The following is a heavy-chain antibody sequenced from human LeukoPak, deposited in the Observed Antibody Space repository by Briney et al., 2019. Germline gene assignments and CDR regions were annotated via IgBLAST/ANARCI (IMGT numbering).Heavy chain of an antibody. CDR2: ISYSGST. CDR3: VRHGHNPNVEY. J-gene: IGHJ4*02. D-gene: IGHD5-24*01. Sequence: SETLSLTCTVSGGSIGSSSYYWGWIRQPPGKGLEWIGSISYSGSTYYNPSLNGRVTISVDTSKKQFSLTLTSVTAADTAVYHCVRHGHNPNVEYWGQGTLVTVSS. V-gene: IGHV4-39*01. CDR1: GGSIGSSSYY.